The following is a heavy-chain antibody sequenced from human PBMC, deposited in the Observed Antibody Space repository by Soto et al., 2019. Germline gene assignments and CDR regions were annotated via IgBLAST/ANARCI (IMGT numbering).Heavy chain of an antibody. V-gene: IGHV3-30*18. CDR1: GFVFADYG. J-gene: IGHJ6*02. D-gene: IGHD2-8*01. CDR3: AKDTLYPVVSYFYYGLDV. CDR2: VSFDGTNK. Sequence: QGPLVESGGGVVQAGQSLRLSCAASGFVFADYGVHWVRQAPGKGLEWVAVVSFDGTNKFYADSVKGRFTISRDNSNNTLYLQMNSLRTEDTAVYYCAKDTLYPVVSYFYYGLDVWGQGTTVTVSS.